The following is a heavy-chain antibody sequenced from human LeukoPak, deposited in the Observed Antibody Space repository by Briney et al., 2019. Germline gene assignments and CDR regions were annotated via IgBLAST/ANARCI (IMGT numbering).Heavy chain of an antibody. Sequence: PGGSPRLPCAASGFIFDDYAMHWVRQAPGKGLEWVSGISWNSGSIGYADSVKGRFTISRDNAKNSLYLQMNSLRAEDTALYYCAKDRDYSSSGASVDYWGQGTLVTVSS. V-gene: IGHV3-9*01. CDR2: ISWNSGSI. CDR3: AKDRDYSSSGASVDY. J-gene: IGHJ4*02. CDR1: GFIFDDYA. D-gene: IGHD6-6*01.